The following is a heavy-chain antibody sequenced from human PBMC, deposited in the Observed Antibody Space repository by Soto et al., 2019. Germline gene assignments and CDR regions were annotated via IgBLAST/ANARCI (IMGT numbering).Heavy chain of an antibody. CDR3: ATHDSSGYRTGAYFDY. J-gene: IGHJ4*02. CDR1: GGTFSSYA. V-gene: IGHV1-69*06. Sequence: SVKVSCKASGGTFSSYAISWVRQAPGQGLEWMGGIIPIFGTANYAQKFQGRVTITADKSTSTAYMELSSLRSEDTAVYYCATHDSSGYRTGAYFDYWGQGTLVTVSS. CDR2: IIPIFGTA. D-gene: IGHD3-22*01.